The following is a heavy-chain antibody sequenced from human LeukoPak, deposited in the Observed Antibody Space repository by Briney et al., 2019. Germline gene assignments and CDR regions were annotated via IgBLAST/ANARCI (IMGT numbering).Heavy chain of an antibody. Sequence: PGGSLRLSCAASGFSFSSYEMNWVRQTPGKGREWVSFISSSGDSIYYADSVKGRFTISRDNAKNSLYLQMNSLRAEDTAVYYCARDLDYYDSSGPSSDWGQGTLVTVSS. CDR2: ISSSGDSI. D-gene: IGHD3-22*01. V-gene: IGHV3-48*03. J-gene: IGHJ4*02. CDR1: GFSFSSYE. CDR3: ARDLDYYDSSGPSSD.